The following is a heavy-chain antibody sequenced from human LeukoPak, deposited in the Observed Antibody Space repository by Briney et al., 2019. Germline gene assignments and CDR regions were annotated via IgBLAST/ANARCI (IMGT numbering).Heavy chain of an antibody. J-gene: IGHJ4*02. D-gene: IGHD3-10*01. CDR2: IIPIFGTA. Sequence: GASVKVSCKASGGTFSSYAISWVRQAPGQGLEWMGGIIPIFGTANYAQKFQGRVTITADKSTSTAYMELSSLRSEDTAVYYCARDAYGSGSAEGGYWGQGTLVTVSS. V-gene: IGHV1-69*06. CDR3: ARDAYGSGSAEGGY. CDR1: GGTFSSYA.